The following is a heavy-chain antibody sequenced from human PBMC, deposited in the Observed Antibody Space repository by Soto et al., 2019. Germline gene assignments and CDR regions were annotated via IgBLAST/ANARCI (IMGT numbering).Heavy chain of an antibody. CDR3: VNSPYSYGYEADY. CDR2: ISGSGGST. Sequence: EVQLLESGGGLVQPGGSLRLSCAASGFTFSSYAMSWVRQAPGKGLEWVSAISGSGGSTYYADSVKGRFTISRDNSKNTLYLQMNSLRAEDTAVYYCVNSPYSYGYEADYWGQGTLVTVSS. D-gene: IGHD5-18*01. J-gene: IGHJ4*02. CDR1: GFTFSSYA. V-gene: IGHV3-23*01.